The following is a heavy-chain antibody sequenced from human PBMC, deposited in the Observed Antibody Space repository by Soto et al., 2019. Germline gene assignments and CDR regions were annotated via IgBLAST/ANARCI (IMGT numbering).Heavy chain of an antibody. CDR2: ISAYTGNT. V-gene: IGHV1-18*01. J-gene: IGHJ4*02. CDR3: ARDHEEGGSGDN. Sequence: QVQLVQSGAAVKKPGASVKVSCKASGYIFTSYGISWVRQAPGQGLEWLGWISAYTGNTKYTEKVQGRVSLTIDTSTRTAYMELRSLRSDDTAVYYCARDHEEGGSGDNWGQGTLVTVSS. D-gene: IGHD2-15*01. CDR1: GYIFTSYG.